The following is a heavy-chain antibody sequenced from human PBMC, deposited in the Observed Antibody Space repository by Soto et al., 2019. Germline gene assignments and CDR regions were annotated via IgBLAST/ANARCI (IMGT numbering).Heavy chain of an antibody. V-gene: IGHV5-51*01. CDR1: GYSFTSYW. CDR3: ARILDGRLDY. Sequence: GESLKISCKGSGYSFTSYWIGWVRQMPGKGLEWMGIIYPGDSGTRYSPSFQGQVTISADKSISTALLQWNTLKASDTAMYYCARILDGRLDYWGQGTLVTVSS. D-gene: IGHD1-26*01. CDR2: IYPGDSGT. J-gene: IGHJ4*02.